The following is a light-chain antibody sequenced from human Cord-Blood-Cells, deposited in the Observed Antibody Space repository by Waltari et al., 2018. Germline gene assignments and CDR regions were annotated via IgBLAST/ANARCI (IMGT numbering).Light chain of an antibody. CDR1: QSVLYSSNNKNY. J-gene: IGKJ3*01. V-gene: IGKV4-1*01. CDR2: WAS. Sequence: DIVMTQSPDSLAVSLGERATINCKSSQSVLYSSNNKNYLAWYQQKPGQPPKLLIYWASTRESGVPDRFSGSGSGTDFTLTISSLQAEDVAVYYCQQYYSTPFTFDP. CDR3: QQYYSTPFT.